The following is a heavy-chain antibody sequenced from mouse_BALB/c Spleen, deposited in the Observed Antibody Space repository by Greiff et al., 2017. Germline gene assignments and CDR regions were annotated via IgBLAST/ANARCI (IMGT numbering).Heavy chain of an antibody. V-gene: IGHV7-1*02. D-gene: IGHD2-3*01. Sequence: EVKVVESGGGLVQPGGSLRLSCATSGFTFSDFYMEWVRQPPGKRLEWIAASRNKANDYTTEYSASVKGRFIVSRDTSQSILYLQMNALRAEDTAIYYCARADGYYGDYAMDYWGQGTSVTVSS. CDR2: SRNKANDYTT. CDR3: ARADGYYGDYAMDY. J-gene: IGHJ4*01. CDR1: GFTFSDFY.